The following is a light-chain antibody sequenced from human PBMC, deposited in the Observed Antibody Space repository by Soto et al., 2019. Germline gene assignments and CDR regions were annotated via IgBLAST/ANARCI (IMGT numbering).Light chain of an antibody. CDR2: KVS. CDR3: QQYGNSLIN. J-gene: IGKJ5*01. Sequence: DGVMTRYRVDLRGPLGQPTSISCRSSQXLVYSDGNTYLNWFQQRPGQSPRRLIYKVSNRDSGVPDRFSGSGSGTDFTLTISRLDPEDFAVYYCQQYGNSLINIGQGTRLEIK. CDR1: QXLVYSDGNTY. V-gene: IGKV2-30*01.